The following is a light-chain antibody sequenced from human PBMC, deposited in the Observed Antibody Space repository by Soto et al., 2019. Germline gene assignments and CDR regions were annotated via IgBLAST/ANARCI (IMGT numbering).Light chain of an antibody. CDR1: SSNIGAGYD. Sequence: QSVLTQPPSVSGAPGQRVTISCTGSSSNIGAGYDVHWYQQLPETAPKLLIYGNNNRPSGVPDRFSGSKSGTSASLAITGLQAEDEADYYCQSYDSSLSGSGVVFGGGTKLTVL. J-gene: IGLJ2*01. V-gene: IGLV1-40*01. CDR3: QSYDSSLSGSGVV. CDR2: GNN.